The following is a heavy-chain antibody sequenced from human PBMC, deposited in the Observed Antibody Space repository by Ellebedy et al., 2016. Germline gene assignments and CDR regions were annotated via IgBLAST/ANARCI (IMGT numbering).Heavy chain of an antibody. CDR3: ARRSGPDRGYYYYYGMDV. CDR1: GYTFTSYG. Sequence: ASVKVSCXASGYTFTSYGISWVRQAPGQGLEWMGWISAYNGNTNYAQKLQGRVTMTTDTSTSTAYMELRSLRSDDTAVYYCARRSGPDRGYYYYYGMDVWGQGTTVTVSS. V-gene: IGHV1-18*01. CDR2: ISAYNGNT. D-gene: IGHD2-15*01. J-gene: IGHJ6*02.